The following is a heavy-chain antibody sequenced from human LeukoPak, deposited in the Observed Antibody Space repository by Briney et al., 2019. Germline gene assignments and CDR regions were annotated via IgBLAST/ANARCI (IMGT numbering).Heavy chain of an antibody. CDR2: IRYDGSNK. CDR1: GFTFSSYG. V-gene: IGHV3-30*02. Sequence: GGSLRLSCAASGFTFSSYGMHWVRQAPGKGLEWVAFIRYDGSNKYYADSVKGRFTISRDNSKNTLYLQMNSLRAEDTAVYYCAKALTYYYYMDVWGKGITVTVS. CDR3: AKALTYYYYMDV. J-gene: IGHJ6*03.